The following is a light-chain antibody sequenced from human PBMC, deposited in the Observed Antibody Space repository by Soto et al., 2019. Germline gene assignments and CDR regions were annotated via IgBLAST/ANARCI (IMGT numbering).Light chain of an antibody. CDR2: DAS. CDR1: QRISSW. J-gene: IGKJ1*01. V-gene: IGKV1-5*01. CDR3: QQYNSYSCT. Sequence: DIQMTQSPSTLSASVGDRVTITCRASQRISSWLAWYQQKPGKAPKLLIYDASSLESGVPSRFSGSGSGTEFTLTISSLQPDDFATYYCQQYNSYSCTFGQGTKVVIK.